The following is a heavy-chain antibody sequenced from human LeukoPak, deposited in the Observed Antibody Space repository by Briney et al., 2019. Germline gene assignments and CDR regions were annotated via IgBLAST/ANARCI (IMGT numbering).Heavy chain of an antibody. V-gene: IGHV3-7*03. Sequence: GGSLRLSCAASGFTFSSYWMSWVRQAPGKRLEWVANIKQDGSEKYYVDSVKGRFTISRDNAKNSLYLQMNSLRAEDTAVYYCARELHSSGWYHPSYYYYYGMDVWGQGTTVTVSS. CDR3: ARELHSSGWYHPSYYYYYGMDV. J-gene: IGHJ6*02. D-gene: IGHD6-19*01. CDR1: GFTFSSYW. CDR2: IKQDGSEK.